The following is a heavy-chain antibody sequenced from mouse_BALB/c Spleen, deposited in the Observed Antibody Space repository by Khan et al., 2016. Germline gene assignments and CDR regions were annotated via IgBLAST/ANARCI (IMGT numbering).Heavy chain of an antibody. CDR2: IYPGDGDT. Sequence: QVQLKQSGAELARPGASVKLSCKAAGYTFTTYWMQWVKQRPGQGLEWIGAIYPGDGDTRYNQKFKGKATLTADKSSSTAYMQLSSLASEDSAVYYCGRGAVDAMDYWGQGTSVTVSS. V-gene: IGHV1-87*01. J-gene: IGHJ4*01. D-gene: IGHD1-1*02. CDR3: GRGAVDAMDY. CDR1: GYTFTTYW.